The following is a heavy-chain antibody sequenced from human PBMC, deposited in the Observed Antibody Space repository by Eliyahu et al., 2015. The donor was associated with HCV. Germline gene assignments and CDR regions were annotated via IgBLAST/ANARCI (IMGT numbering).Heavy chain of an antibody. CDR3: ASAVYYGSGSYYFDY. Sequence: QVQLVQSGAEVKKPGASVKVSCKASGYTFTGYYMHWVRQAPGQGLEWMGWINPNSGGTNYAQKFQGRVTMTRDTSISTAYMELSRLRSDDTAVYYCASAVYYGSGSYYFDYWGQGTLVTVSS. V-gene: IGHV1-2*02. D-gene: IGHD3-10*01. CDR1: GYTFTGYY. CDR2: INPNSGGT. J-gene: IGHJ4*02.